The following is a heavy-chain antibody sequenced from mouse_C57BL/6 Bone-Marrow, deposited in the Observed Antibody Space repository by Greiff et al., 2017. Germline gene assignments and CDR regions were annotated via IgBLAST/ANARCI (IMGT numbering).Heavy chain of an antibody. CDR1: GFTFSDYY. CDR2: INYDGSST. Sequence: EVQRVESEGGLVQPGSSMKLSCTASGFTFSDYYMAWVRQVPEKGLEWVANINYDGSSTYYLDSLKSRFIISRDNAKNILYLQMSSLKSEDTATYYCARDPYYYGSYFDYWGQGTTLTVSS. J-gene: IGHJ2*01. CDR3: ARDPYYYGSYFDY. V-gene: IGHV5-16*01. D-gene: IGHD1-1*01.